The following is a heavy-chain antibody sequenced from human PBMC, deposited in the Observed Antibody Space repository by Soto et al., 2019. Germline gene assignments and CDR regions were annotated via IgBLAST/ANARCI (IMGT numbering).Heavy chain of an antibody. V-gene: IGHV1-69*02. CDR1: GGTFSSYT. Sequence: SVKVSCKASGGTFSSYTISWVRQAPGQGLEWMGRIIPILGIANYAQKFQGRVTITADKSTSTAYMELSSLRSEDTAVYYCARGHYDILTGYSPYYYYGMDVWGQGTTVTVSS. CDR3: ARGHYDILTGYSPYYYYGMDV. J-gene: IGHJ6*02. D-gene: IGHD3-9*01. CDR2: IIPILGIA.